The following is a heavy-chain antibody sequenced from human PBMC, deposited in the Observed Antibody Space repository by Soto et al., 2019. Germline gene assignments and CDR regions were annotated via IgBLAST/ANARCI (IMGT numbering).Heavy chain of an antibody. CDR1: GFTFSSYW. V-gene: IGHV3-7*03. Sequence: EVQLVESGGGLVQPGGSLRLSCAASGFTFSSYWMSWVRQAPGKGLEWVANIKQDGSEKYYVDSVKGRFTISRDNAKNSLYLQMNSLRAEDTAVYYCARTRNDYGDYEYFDYWGQGTLVTVSS. J-gene: IGHJ4*02. CDR2: IKQDGSEK. D-gene: IGHD4-17*01. CDR3: ARTRNDYGDYEYFDY.